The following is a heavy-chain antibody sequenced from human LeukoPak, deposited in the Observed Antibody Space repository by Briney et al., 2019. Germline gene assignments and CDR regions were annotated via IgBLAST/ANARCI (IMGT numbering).Heavy chain of an antibody. J-gene: IGHJ4*02. Sequence: GGSLRLSCAASGFTFSNYGMSWVRQAPGKGLEWVTGINASGGSAYADSVKGRFTISRDNSKNTLYLQVNSLRAEDTAVYYCAKGGKWDVTPFDYWGQGTLVTVSS. V-gene: IGHV3-23*01. D-gene: IGHD1-26*01. CDR1: GFTFSNYG. CDR2: INASGGSA. CDR3: AKGGKWDVTPFDY.